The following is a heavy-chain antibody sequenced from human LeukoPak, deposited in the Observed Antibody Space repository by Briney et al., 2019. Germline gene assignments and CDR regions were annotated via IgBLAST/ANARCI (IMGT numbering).Heavy chain of an antibody. J-gene: IGHJ3*01. CDR1: GGTFSSYA. D-gene: IGHD3-22*01. CDR3: ARDLIVVVGDVFDL. V-gene: IGHV1-18*01. CDR2: VSPSSGHT. Sequence: GSVKVSCKASGGTFSSYAISWVRQAPGQGHEWMGWVSPSSGHTNYTQNLQDRVTMTTDTPTNTAYMELRSLRSDDTAVYYCARDLIVVVGDVFDLWGQGTVVTVSS.